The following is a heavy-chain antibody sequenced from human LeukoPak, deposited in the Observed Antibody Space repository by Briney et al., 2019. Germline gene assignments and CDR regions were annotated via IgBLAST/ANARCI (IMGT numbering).Heavy chain of an antibody. V-gene: IGHV4-39*01. CDR2: IYYSGST. CDR1: GGSISSSSYY. J-gene: IGHJ4*02. D-gene: IGHD6-13*01. CDR3: AREQQLVQGIDY. Sequence: SETLSLTCTVSGGSISSSSYYWGWIRQPPGKGLEWIGSIYYSGSTYYNPSLKSRVTISVDTSKNQFSLKLSSVTAADTAVYYCAREQQLVQGIDYWGQGTLVTVSS.